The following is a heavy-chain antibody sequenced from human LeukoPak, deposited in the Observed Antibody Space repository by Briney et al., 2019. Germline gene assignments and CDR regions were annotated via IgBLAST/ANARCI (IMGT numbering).Heavy chain of an antibody. CDR3: ARDRYYYDSSGSPDDY. V-gene: IGHV4-59*12. J-gene: IGHJ4*02. D-gene: IGHD3-22*01. CDR1: GGSISSYY. Sequence: PSETLSPTCTVSGGSISSYYWSWIRQPPGKGLEWIGYIYYSGSTNYNPSLKSRVTISVDTSKNQFSLKLSSVTAADTAVYYCARDRYYYDSSGSPDDYWGQGTLVTVSS. CDR2: IYYSGST.